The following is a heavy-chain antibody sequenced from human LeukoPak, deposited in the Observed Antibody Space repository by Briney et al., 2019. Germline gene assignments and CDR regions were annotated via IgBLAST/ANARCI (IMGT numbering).Heavy chain of an antibody. Sequence: ASVKVSCKASGYTLSQYAMHWVRQAPGQRPEWMGWINSGNSNTKYNQKFQGRVTITRDTSANTAYMELSSLRSEDTAVYYCAREQWLGSFYYYYYGLDVWGQGTTVTVSS. CDR1: GYTLSQYA. J-gene: IGHJ6*02. D-gene: IGHD6-19*01. CDR3: AREQWLGSFYYYYYGLDV. CDR2: INSGNSNT. V-gene: IGHV1-3*04.